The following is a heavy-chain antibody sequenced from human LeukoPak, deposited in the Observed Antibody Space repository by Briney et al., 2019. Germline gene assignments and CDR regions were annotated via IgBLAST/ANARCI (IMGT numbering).Heavy chain of an antibody. CDR3: AISGSYYLARSQLFDY. V-gene: IGHV4-39*01. CDR2: IYYSGST. J-gene: IGHJ4*02. D-gene: IGHD1-26*01. Sequence: LETLSLTCTVPGGSISSSSYYWGWIRQPPGKWLEWIGSIYYSGSTYYNPSLKSRVTISVDTSKNQFSLKLSSVTAADTAVYYCAISGSYYLARSQLFDYWGQGTLVTVSS. CDR1: GGSISSSSYY.